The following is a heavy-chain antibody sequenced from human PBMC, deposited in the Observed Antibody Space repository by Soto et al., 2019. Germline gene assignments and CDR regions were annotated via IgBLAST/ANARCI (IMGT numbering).Heavy chain of an antibody. Sequence: QVQLVQSGAEVKKTGSSVKVSCKASGGTFSIYGFSWVRQAPGQGPEWIGGIIPILTTTNYAQKFHGRVTIVADESTTTVYMELSSLKFEDTAVYYCATSVGIAPTGEDGMDVWGQGTSVTV. J-gene: IGHJ6*02. CDR2: IIPILTTT. D-gene: IGHD2-8*02. CDR1: GGTFSIYG. CDR3: ATSVGIAPTGEDGMDV. V-gene: IGHV1-69*01.